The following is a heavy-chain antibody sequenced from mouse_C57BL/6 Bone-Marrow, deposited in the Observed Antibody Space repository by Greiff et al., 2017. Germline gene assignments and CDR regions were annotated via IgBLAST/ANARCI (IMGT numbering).Heavy chain of an antibody. J-gene: IGHJ1*03. CDR1: GFTFSSYG. Sequence: EVKLMESGGDLVKPGGSLKLSCAASGFTFSSYGMSWVRQTPDKRLEWVATISSGGSYTYYPDSVKGRFTISRDNAKNTLYLHMSSLKSEDTAMYYCASRTGTWYFDVWGTGTTVTVSS. CDR3: ASRTGTWYFDV. D-gene: IGHD4-1*01. CDR2: ISSGGSYT. V-gene: IGHV5-6*02.